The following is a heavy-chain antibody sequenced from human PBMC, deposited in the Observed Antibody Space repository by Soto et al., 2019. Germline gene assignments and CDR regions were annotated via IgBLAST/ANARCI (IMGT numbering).Heavy chain of an antibody. CDR3: AAEAKAWQQMVPSDY. CDR1: GFTFTSSA. J-gene: IGHJ4*02. Sequence: SVKVSCKASGFTFTSSAFQWVRQARGQRLEWIGWIAVGSGYTNYAQRFQDRVTLTRDMSTATTYLELRRLTSEDTAIYYCAAEAKAWQQMVPSDYWGQGTLVTVYS. D-gene: IGHD2-8*01. V-gene: IGHV1-58*01. CDR2: IAVGSGYT.